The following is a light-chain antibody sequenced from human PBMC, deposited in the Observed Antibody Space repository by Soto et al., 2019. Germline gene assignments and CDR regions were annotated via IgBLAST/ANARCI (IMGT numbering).Light chain of an antibody. CDR3: QQLNGYLELT. Sequence: DIQLTQSPSFLSASVGDRVTITCRASQGISTYLAWDQQKLGKAPKLLIYDASNLQSGVPSRFSGNRSGTEFTLTIRSLQPEDFATYYCQQLNGYLELTFGGGNKVDIK. V-gene: IGKV1-9*01. J-gene: IGKJ4*01. CDR1: QGISTY. CDR2: DAS.